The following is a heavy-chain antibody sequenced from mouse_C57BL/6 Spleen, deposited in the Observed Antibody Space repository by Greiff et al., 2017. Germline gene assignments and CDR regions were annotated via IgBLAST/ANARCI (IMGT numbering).Heavy chain of an antibody. J-gene: IGHJ2*01. Sequence: VQLQQPGAELVRPGSSVKLSCKASGYTFTSYWMHWVKQRPIQGLEWIGNIDPSDSETHYNQQFKDKATLTVDKSSSTAYMQLSSLTSEDSAVYYCARAPYYYGSSFDYWGQGTTLTVSA. CDR3: ARAPYYYGSSFDY. CDR2: IDPSDSET. D-gene: IGHD1-1*01. CDR1: GYTFTSYW. V-gene: IGHV1-52*01.